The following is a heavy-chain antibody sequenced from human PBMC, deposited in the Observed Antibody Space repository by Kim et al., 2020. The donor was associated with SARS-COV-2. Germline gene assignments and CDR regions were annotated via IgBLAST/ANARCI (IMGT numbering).Heavy chain of an antibody. CDR1: EFTFSSYS. J-gene: IGHJ4*02. CDR3: ARRNCSSTSCYSDY. CDR2: ISSSSSFT. D-gene: IGHD2-2*01. V-gene: IGHV3-21*01. Sequence: GGSLRLSCSASEFTFSSYSMNWVRQAPGKGLEWVSSISSSSSFTYYADSVKGRFTISRDNAKNSLYLQMNSLRAEDTAMYYCARRNCSSTSCYSDYWGQGTLVTVSS.